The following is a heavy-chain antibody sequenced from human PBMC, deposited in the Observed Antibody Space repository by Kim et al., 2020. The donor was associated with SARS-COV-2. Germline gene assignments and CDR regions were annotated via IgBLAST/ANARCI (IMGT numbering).Heavy chain of an antibody. CDR3: TTDLVWDIVVVPAARPFGD. Sequence: GGSLRLSCAASGFTFSNAWMSWVRQAPGKGLEWVGRIKSKTDGGTTDYAAPVKGRFTISRDDSKNTLYLQMNSLKTEDTAVYYCTTDLVWDIVVVPAARPFGDWGQGTLVTVTS. CDR1: GFTFSNAW. CDR2: IKSKTDGGTT. D-gene: IGHD2-2*01. J-gene: IGHJ4*02. V-gene: IGHV3-15*01.